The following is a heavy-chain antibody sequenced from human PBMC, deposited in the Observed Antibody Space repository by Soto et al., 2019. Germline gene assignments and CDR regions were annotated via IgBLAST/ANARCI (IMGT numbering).Heavy chain of an antibody. J-gene: IGHJ6*02. V-gene: IGHV4-34*01. CDR1: GGSFSGYD. CDR3: ARGTPNYYGSGSYYKGGYYYGMDV. D-gene: IGHD3-10*01. CDR2: INHSGST. Sequence: PSETLSLTCAVYGGSFSGYDWGWIRQPPGKGLEWIGEINHSGSTNYNPSLKSRVTISVDTSKNKFPLKLSSVTAADTAVYYCARGTPNYYGSGSYYKGGYYYGMDVWGQGTMVTVSS.